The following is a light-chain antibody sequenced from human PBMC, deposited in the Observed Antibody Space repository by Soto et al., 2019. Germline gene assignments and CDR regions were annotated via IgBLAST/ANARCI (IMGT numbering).Light chain of an antibody. CDR3: SSFTITNTGV. V-gene: IGLV2-14*01. Sequence: QSALTQPASVSGSPGQSITLYCTGSSSDIGGFNYVSWYQQHPGKAPKLMIFDVSDRPSGVSNRVSGSKSGNTASLTISGLQAEDEADYYCSSFTITNTGVFGTGTKLTVL. CDR2: DVS. J-gene: IGLJ1*01. CDR1: SSDIGGFNY.